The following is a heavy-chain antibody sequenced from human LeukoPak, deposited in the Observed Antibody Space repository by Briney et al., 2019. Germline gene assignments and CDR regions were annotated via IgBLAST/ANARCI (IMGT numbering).Heavy chain of an antibody. CDR2: IYYSGNT. CDR3: ARRVIVPSGYFFDY. J-gene: IGHJ4*02. V-gene: IGHV4-39*01. Sequence: PSETLSLTCTVSGGSISSSSYYWGWIRQPPGKGLEWIGSIYYSGNTYYNPSLKSRVTISVDTSKNQFSLKLSSVTAADTAVYYCARRVIVPSGYFFDYWGQGTLVTVSS. D-gene: IGHD3-22*01. CDR1: GGSISSSSYY.